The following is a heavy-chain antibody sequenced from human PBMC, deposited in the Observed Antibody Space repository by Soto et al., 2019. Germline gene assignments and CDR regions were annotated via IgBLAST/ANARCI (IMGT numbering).Heavy chain of an antibody. J-gene: IGHJ4*02. Sequence: ASETLSLTCGVYGGSFSGYYWTWIRQAPGKGLEWIGEINHSRTTSYSPSLKSRVTISVDTSKRQISLDLSSVTAADTAEYFCARLCRWSGFYCWVPRGFDLWGQGTLVTVSS. CDR3: ARLCRWSGFYCWVPRGFDL. V-gene: IGHV4-34*01. CDR1: GGSFSGYY. CDR2: INHSRTT. D-gene: IGHD3-3*01.